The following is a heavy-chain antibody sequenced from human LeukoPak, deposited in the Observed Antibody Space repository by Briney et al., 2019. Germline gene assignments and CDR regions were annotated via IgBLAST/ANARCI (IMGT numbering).Heavy chain of an antibody. CDR3: ARLRGQWLAHFDY. Sequence: PSETLSLTCTVSGGSISSSSYYWGWIRQPPGKGLEWIGSIYYSGSTYYNPSLKSRVTISVDTSKNQFSLKLSSVTAADTAVYYCARLRGQWLAHFDYWGQGTLVTVSS. J-gene: IGHJ4*02. D-gene: IGHD6-19*01. CDR1: GGSISSSSYY. CDR2: IYYSGST. V-gene: IGHV4-39*01.